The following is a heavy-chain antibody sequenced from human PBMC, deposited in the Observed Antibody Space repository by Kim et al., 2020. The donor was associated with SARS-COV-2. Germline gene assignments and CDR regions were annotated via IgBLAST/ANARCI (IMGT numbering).Heavy chain of an antibody. J-gene: IGHJ4*02. V-gene: IGHV4-39*01. CDR1: GGSISSSSYY. CDR2: IYYSGST. CDR3: ARLPCTTGTTETVFDY. D-gene: IGHD1-1*01. Sequence: SETLSLTCTVSGGSISSSSYYWGWIRQPPGKGLEWIGSIYYSGSTYYNPSLKSRVTISVDTSKNQFSLKLSSVTAADTAVYYCARLPCTTGTTETVFDYWGQGTLVTVSS.